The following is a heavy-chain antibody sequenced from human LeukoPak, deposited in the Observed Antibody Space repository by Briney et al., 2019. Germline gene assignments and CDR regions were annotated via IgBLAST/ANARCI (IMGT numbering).Heavy chain of an antibody. CDR3: ARAVRFLEWTIYGDY. Sequence: GASVKVSCKASGYTFTGYYMHWVRQAPGQGLEWMGWINPNSGGTNYAQKFQGRVTMTRDTSVSTAYMELSRLRSDDTAVYYCARAVRFLEWTIYGDYWGQGTLVTVSS. V-gene: IGHV1-2*02. J-gene: IGHJ4*02. CDR2: INPNSGGT. CDR1: GYTFTGYY. D-gene: IGHD3-3*01.